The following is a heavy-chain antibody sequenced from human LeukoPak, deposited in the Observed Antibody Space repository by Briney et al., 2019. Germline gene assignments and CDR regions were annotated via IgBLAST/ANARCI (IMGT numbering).Heavy chain of an antibody. J-gene: IGHJ4*02. CDR1: GYTFTGYY. CDR3: ARGRSMVRGVINYYFDY. CDR2: INPNSGGT. D-gene: IGHD3-10*01. Sequence: ASVNVSCKASGYTFTGYYMHWVRQAPGQGLEWMGWINPNSGGTNYAQKFQGRVTMTRDTSISTAYMELSRLRSDDTAVYYCARGRSMVRGVINYYFDYWGQGTLVTVSS. V-gene: IGHV1-2*02.